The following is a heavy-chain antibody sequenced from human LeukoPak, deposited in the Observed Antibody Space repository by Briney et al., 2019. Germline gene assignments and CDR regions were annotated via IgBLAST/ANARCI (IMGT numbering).Heavy chain of an antibody. CDR1: GFTFRNYA. V-gene: IGHV3-30-3*01. CDR2: ISKDGSSK. D-gene: IGHD4-17*01. CDR3: ARHDYGKYYFDY. Sequence: PGGSLRLSCAASGFTFRNYAMHWVRQAPGKGLEWVAVISKDGSSKYYADSVKGRFTISRDNSKNTLYLQMNSLRTEDTAVYYCARHDYGKYYFDYWGQGTQVAVSP. J-gene: IGHJ4*02.